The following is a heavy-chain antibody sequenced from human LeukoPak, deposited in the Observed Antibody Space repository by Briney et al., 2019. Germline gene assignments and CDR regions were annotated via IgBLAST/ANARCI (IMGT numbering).Heavy chain of an antibody. V-gene: IGHV5-51*01. Sequence: GESLKISCKGSGFSFTNYWIAWVRQVPGKGLELMGIIYPGDSDTRYSPYFQGQVTISADKSISTAYLQWSSLQASDTAMYYCARHPLCTGGSCHFDYWGQGTLVTVSS. CDR1: GFSFTNYW. J-gene: IGHJ4*02. CDR2: IYPGDSDT. D-gene: IGHD2-15*01. CDR3: ARHPLCTGGSCHFDY.